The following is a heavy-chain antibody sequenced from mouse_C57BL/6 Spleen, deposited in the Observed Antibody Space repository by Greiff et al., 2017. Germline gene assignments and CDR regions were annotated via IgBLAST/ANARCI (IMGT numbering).Heavy chain of an antibody. CDR3: ARDVGYYGSSPYWYFDV. CDR1: GYTFTSYW. V-gene: IGHV1-64*01. J-gene: IGHJ1*03. D-gene: IGHD1-1*01. Sequence: QVQLQQPGAELVKPGASVKLSCKASGYTFTSYWMHWVKQRPGQGLEWIGMIHPNSGSTNYNEKFKSKATLTVDKSSSTAYMQLSSLTSEDSAVYYCARDVGYYGSSPYWYFDVWGTGTTVTVSS. CDR2: IHPNSGST.